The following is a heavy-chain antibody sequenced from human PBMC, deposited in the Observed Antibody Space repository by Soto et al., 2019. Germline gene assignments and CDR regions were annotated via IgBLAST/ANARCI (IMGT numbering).Heavy chain of an antibody. Sequence: GSLRLSCAASGFTFSSYGMHWVRQAPGKGLEWVAVIWYDGSNKYYADSVKGRFTISRDNSKNTLYLQMNSLRAEDTAVYYCARDMAVAGPTPYYYYYGMDVWGQGTTVTVSS. CDR3: ARDMAVAGPTPYYYYYGMDV. J-gene: IGHJ6*02. V-gene: IGHV3-33*01. CDR1: GFTFSSYG. D-gene: IGHD6-19*01. CDR2: IWYDGSNK.